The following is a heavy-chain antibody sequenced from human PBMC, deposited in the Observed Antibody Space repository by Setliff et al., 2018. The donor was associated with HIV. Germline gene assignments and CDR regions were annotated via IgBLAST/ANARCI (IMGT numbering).Heavy chain of an antibody. D-gene: IGHD2-15*01. V-gene: IGHV1-69*05. CDR3: ARGSGGYCSGGSCYFGFGVAL. CDR1: GGTFSSYA. CDR2: IIPIFGTA. Sequence: GASVKVSCKASGGTFSSYAINWVRQAPGQGLEWMGGIIPIFGTANYAQKFQGRVTITTDESTSTTYLELSSLGFEDTAVYYCARGSGGYCSGGSCYFGFGVALWGQGTTVTVSS. J-gene: IGHJ6*02.